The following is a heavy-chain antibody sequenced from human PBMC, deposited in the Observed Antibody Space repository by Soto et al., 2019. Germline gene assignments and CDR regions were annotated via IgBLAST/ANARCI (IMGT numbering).Heavy chain of an antibody. D-gene: IGHD1-26*01. J-gene: IGHJ5*02. V-gene: IGHV3-73*01. CDR2: IGNKGQNYAT. Sequence: PGGSLRLSCAASGFSFSDSAMHWVRQASGKGLEWVGRIGNKGQNYATTYAASVKGRFFISTDESKNTEHLQMNSLKTEDTAVYYCTKFSGTSSAPAALGQGTLVTVSS. CDR1: GFSFSDSA. CDR3: TKFSGTSSAPAA.